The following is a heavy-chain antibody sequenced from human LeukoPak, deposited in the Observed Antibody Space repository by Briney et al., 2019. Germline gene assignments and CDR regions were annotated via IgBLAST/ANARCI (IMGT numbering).Heavy chain of an antibody. CDR3: ARDLAIAWFYY. D-gene: IGHD6-13*01. CDR1: GGSFSGYY. CDR2: MSYNGDT. Sequence: SETLSLTCAVYGGSFSGYYWSWIRQPPGKGLEWIASMSYNGDTYYNPSLKSRLTISLDTSRTQFSLRLSSVTAADTAVYYCARDLAIAWFYYWGQGTLVTVSS. J-gene: IGHJ4*02. V-gene: IGHV4-34*01.